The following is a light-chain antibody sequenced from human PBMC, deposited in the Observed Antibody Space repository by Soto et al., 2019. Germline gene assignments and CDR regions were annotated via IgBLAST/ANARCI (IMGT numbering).Light chain of an antibody. Sequence: QSALTQPASVSGSPGQSITISCTGTSSDVGKYNLVCWYQHHPGKAPKLLIYEGSKRPSGVSNRFSGSKSGNTASLTISGLQAEDEADYYCCSYAGSSTLVFGGGTKVTVL. V-gene: IGLV2-23*01. J-gene: IGLJ2*01. CDR2: EGS. CDR1: SSDVGKYNL. CDR3: CSYAGSSTLV.